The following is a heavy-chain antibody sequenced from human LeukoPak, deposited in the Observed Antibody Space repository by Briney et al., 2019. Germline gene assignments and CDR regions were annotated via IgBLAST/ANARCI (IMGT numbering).Heavy chain of an antibody. CDR2: IIPILGIA. V-gene: IGHV1-69*02. CDR3: ARSPYYDSSGNNWFDP. D-gene: IGHD3-22*01. Sequence: SVKVSCKASGGTFSSYTISWVRQAPGQGLEWMGRIIPILGIANYAQKFQGRVTITADKSTSTAYMELSSLRSGDTAVYYCARSPYYDSSGNNWFDPWGQGTLVTVSS. J-gene: IGHJ5*02. CDR1: GGTFSSYT.